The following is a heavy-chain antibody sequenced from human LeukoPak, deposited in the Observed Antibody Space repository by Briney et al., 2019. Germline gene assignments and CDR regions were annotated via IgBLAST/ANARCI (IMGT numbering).Heavy chain of an antibody. J-gene: IGHJ6*02. D-gene: IGHD1-26*01. Sequence: ASLKVSCKASGYTFTGYYMHWVRQAPGQGLEWMGWINPKSGATNYAQKFQGRVTMTRDTSISTAYMEQTRLRSDDTALYYCAKDSQLLQYVAYCYYGMDVWGQGTTVTVSS. CDR2: INPKSGAT. CDR3: AKDSQLLQYVAYCYYGMDV. CDR1: GYTFTGYY. V-gene: IGHV1-2*02.